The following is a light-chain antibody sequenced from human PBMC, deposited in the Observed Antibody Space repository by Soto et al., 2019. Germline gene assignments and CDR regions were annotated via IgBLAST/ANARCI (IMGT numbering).Light chain of an antibody. V-gene: IGKV3-20*01. CDR2: GAY. CDR3: QQYGSSPPIT. J-gene: IGKJ5*01. Sequence: EIVLTQSPGTLSLSPEEIATLSCRASQSVSSSYLAWYQQKPGQAPRLLIYGAYSRATGIPDMFSDSGSGTDLTLTISRLEPEDFEVYYCQQYGSSPPITFGQGTRLEIK. CDR1: QSVSSSY.